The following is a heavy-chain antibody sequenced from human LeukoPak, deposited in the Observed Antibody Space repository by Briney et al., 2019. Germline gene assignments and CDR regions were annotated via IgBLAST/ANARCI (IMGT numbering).Heavy chain of an antibody. CDR1: GYTFTGYY. CDR2: INPNSGGT. J-gene: IGHJ4*02. D-gene: IGHD3-22*01. V-gene: IGHV1-2*06. Sequence: ASVKVSCKASGYTFTGYYMHWVRQAPGQGLEWMGRINPNSGGTNYAQKFQGRVTMTRDTSISTAYMELSRLRSDDTAVYYCARRGSSDSSGYRHDFDYWGQGTLVTVSS. CDR3: ARRGSSDSSGYRHDFDY.